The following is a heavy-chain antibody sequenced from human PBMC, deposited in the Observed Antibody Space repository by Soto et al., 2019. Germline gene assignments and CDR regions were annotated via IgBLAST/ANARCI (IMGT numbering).Heavy chain of an antibody. D-gene: IGHD6-6*01. CDR2: INPSGGST. Sequence: VPCRASGYTFTSDYMDWVRQAHGQGLEWMGIINPSGGSTSYAQKFQGRVTMTRDTSTSTVYMELSSLRSEDTAVYYCAREGLSRSLPQYYFDYWGQGTLVTVSS. CDR3: AREGLSRSLPQYYFDY. V-gene: IGHV1-46*01. CDR1: GYTFTSDY. J-gene: IGHJ4*02.